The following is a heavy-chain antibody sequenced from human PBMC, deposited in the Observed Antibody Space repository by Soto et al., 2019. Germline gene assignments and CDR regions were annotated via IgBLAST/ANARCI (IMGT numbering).Heavy chain of an antibody. CDR1: GFTFTSSA. Sequence: SVKVSCKASGFTFTSSAVQWVRQARGQRLEWIGWIVVGSGNTNYAQKFQERVTITRDMSTSTAYMELSSLRSEDTAVYYCAAVKGPITTYSSGWNFDYWGQGTLVTVS. CDR3: AAVKGPITTYSSGWNFDY. V-gene: IGHV1-58*01. J-gene: IGHJ4*02. D-gene: IGHD6-19*01. CDR2: IVVGSGNT.